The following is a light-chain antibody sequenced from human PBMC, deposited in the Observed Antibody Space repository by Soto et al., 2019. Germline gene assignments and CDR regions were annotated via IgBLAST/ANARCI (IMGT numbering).Light chain of an antibody. V-gene: IGKV3-15*01. J-gene: IGKJ1*01. CDR1: QSINSN. CDR2: GAS. CDR3: QQYDNWPRT. Sequence: EIVMTQSPATLSMSPGERATLSCRASQSINSNLAWYRQKPGQAPRLLIYGASTRATGIPARFSGSGSGTEFTLTINSLQSEDFAVYYCQQYDNWPRTFGQGTKVDTK.